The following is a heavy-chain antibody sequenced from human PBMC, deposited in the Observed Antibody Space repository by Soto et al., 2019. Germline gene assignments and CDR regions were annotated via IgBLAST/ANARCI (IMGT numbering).Heavy chain of an antibody. CDR3: ARVTSGYYYDYYYYGMDV. Sequence: ASVKVSCKASGYTFTSYDINWVRQATGQGFEWMGWMNPKSGGTRYIQKFQGRVTMTRDTSISTAYMELSSLRSEDTAVYYCARVTSGYYYDYYYYGMDVWGQGTTVTVSS. V-gene: IGHV1-8*01. CDR2: MNPKSGGT. CDR1: GYTFTSYD. D-gene: IGHD3-22*01. J-gene: IGHJ6*02.